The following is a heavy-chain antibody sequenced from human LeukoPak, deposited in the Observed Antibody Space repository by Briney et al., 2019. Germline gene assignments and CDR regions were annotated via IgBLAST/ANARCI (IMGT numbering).Heavy chain of an antibody. V-gene: IGHV3-7*01. Sequence: PGGSLRLSCAASGFTFSSYAMNWVRQAPGKGPEWVANINLSGSAQLYVDSVEGRCTISRDNAKSSLYLQMNGLRVEDTAVYYCAAWGLHNYWGQGTLVTVSS. CDR2: INLSGSAQ. J-gene: IGHJ4*02. D-gene: IGHD5-24*01. CDR3: AAWGLHNY. CDR1: GFTFSSYA.